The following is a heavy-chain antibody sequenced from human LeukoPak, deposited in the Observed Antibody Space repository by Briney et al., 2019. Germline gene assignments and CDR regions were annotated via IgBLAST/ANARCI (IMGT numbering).Heavy chain of an antibody. CDR2: ISGDGGST. J-gene: IGHJ4*02. CDR3: AKEKVRYYYDSSGYSY. Sequence: PGGSLRLSCAASGFTFDDYAMHWVRQAPGKGLEWVSLISGDGGSTYYADSVKGRFTISRDNGKNSLYLQMNSLRTEDTALYYCAKEKVRYYYDSSGYSYWGQGTLVTVSS. CDR1: GFTFDDYA. V-gene: IGHV3-43*02. D-gene: IGHD3-22*01.